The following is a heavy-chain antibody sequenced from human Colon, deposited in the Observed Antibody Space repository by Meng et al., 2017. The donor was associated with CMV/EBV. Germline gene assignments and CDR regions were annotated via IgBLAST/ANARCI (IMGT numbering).Heavy chain of an antibody. CDR1: GAVINRGGYY. CDR3: ARTRVIPPSYWFDP. Sequence: VSGAVINRGGYYWSWIRQRPGKGLEWIGYISYTGSTHYNPSLKSRVIISEGTSRSQFSLKVTSVTAADTAMYYCARTRVIPPSYWFDPWGQGILVTVSS. D-gene: IGHD2-21*01. J-gene: IGHJ5*02. CDR2: ISYTGST. V-gene: IGHV4-31*02.